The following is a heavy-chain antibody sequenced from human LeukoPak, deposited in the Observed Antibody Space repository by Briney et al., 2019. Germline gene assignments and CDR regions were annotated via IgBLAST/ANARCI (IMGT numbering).Heavy chain of an antibody. CDR3: ARDSTGGSPAFDY. CDR1: GFTFSSYS. V-gene: IGHV3-21*01. J-gene: IGHJ4*02. Sequence: GGSLRLSCAASGFTFSSYSMNWVRQAPGKGLEWVPSISSSSSYIYYADSVKVRFTISRDNAKNSLYLQMNSLRAEDTAVYYCARDSTGGSPAFDYWGRGTLVTVSS. D-gene: IGHD3-16*01. CDR2: ISSSSSYI.